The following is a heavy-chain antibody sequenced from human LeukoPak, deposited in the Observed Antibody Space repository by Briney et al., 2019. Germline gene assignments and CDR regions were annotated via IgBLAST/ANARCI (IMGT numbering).Heavy chain of an antibody. J-gene: IGHJ4*02. CDR3: AKDRSYGSGSYSPTYFDY. Sequence: GGSLRLSCVASGFTFGDYAMHWVRQAPGKGLDWVSGISWNSDNIDYADSVKGRFTISRDNAKNSLYLQMNSLRAEDMALYYCAKDRSYGSGSYSPTYFDYWGQGTLVTVSS. D-gene: IGHD3-10*01. V-gene: IGHV3-9*03. CDR2: ISWNSDNI. CDR1: GFTFGDYA.